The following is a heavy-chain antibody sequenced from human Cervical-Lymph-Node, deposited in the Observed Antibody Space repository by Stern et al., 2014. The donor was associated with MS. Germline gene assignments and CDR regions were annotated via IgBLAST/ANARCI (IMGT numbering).Heavy chain of an antibody. V-gene: IGHV1-69*09. D-gene: IGHD2-2*01. CDR3: AGPAPLD. J-gene: IGHJ4*02. Sequence: QLVQSGAELKKPGSSVKVSCKASGGSLSTYTITWVRQAPGQGLEWMGRIIPALNVANYAQKFQGRLTITADKSTSTAHMEMSSLRSDDTAVYYCAGPAPLDWGQGTLVTVSS. CDR1: GGSLSTYT. CDR2: IIPALNVA.